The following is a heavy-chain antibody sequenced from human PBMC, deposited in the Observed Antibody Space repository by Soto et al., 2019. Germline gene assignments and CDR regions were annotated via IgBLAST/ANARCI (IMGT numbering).Heavy chain of an antibody. J-gene: IGHJ5*02. CDR2: IKQDGSEK. D-gene: IGHD5-12*01. CDR1: GFTFSSYW. Sequence: GGSLRLSCAASGFTFSSYWMSWVRQAPGKGLEWVANIKQDGSEKYYVDSVKGRFTISRDNAKNSLYLQMNSLRAEDTAVYYCAREGEEWYSGYDGGLDPWGQGTLVTVSS. V-gene: IGHV3-7*01. CDR3: AREGEEWYSGYDGGLDP.